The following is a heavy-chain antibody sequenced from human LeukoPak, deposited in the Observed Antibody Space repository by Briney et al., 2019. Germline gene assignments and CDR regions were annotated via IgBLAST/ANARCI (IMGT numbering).Heavy chain of an antibody. D-gene: IGHD3-22*01. CDR2: IIPIFGTA. J-gene: IGHJ3*02. CDR3: ARVATYYYDSSGYYGGGAFDI. Sequence: SVKVSCKASGGTFSSYAISWVRQAPGQGLEWMGGIIPIFGTANYAQKLQGRVTMTTDTSTSTAYMELRSLRSDDTAVYYCARVATYYYDSSGYYGGGAFDIWGQGTMVTVSS. CDR1: GGTFSSYA. V-gene: IGHV1-69*05.